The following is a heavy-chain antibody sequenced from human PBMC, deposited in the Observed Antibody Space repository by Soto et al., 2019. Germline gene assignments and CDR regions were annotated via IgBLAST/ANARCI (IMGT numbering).Heavy chain of an antibody. CDR3: ARSYGSGYRAFDY. CDR2: VNPIVSMS. Sequence: QVQLVQSGAEVKRPGSSVKVSCKASGDTFNFYSINWVRQAPGLGLEWMGRVNPIVSMSNYAQKFQGRVTMTADKYTSTAYMELSRLRSEDTAIYYCARSYGSGYRAFDYWGQGALVTVSS. D-gene: IGHD3-10*01. CDR1: GDTFNFYS. V-gene: IGHV1-69*02. J-gene: IGHJ4*02.